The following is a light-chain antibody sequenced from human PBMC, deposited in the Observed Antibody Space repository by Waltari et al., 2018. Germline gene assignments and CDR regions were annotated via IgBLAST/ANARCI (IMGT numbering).Light chain of an antibody. Sequence: MVLTSSPGTLFLLPGERATISCRASQSVSRSLAWYQQKPGQAPKLLIYGASTRATGIPDRFTGSGSGTDFSLTISSLEPEDFAIYFCQHYVRLPATFGQGTKVEIK. J-gene: IGKJ1*01. CDR3: QHYVRLPAT. CDR1: QSVSRS. CDR2: GAS. V-gene: IGKV3-20*01.